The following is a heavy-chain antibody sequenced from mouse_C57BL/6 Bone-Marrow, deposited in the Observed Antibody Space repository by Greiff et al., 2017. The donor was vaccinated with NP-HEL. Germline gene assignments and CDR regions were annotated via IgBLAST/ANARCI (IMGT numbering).Heavy chain of an antibody. J-gene: IGHJ4*01. V-gene: IGHV3-1*01. D-gene: IGHD3-3*01. CDR1: GYSITSGYD. CDR2: ISYSGST. Sequence: EVKLLESGPGMVKPSQSLSLTCTVTGYSITSGYDWHWIRHFPGNKLEWMGYISYSGSTNYNPSLKSRISITHDTSKNQFCLKLNAVTTEDTATYYCARGWDRVDYWGQGTSVTVSS. CDR3: ARGWDRVDY.